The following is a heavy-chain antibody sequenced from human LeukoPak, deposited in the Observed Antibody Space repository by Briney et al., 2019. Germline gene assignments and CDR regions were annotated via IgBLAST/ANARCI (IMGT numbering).Heavy chain of an antibody. V-gene: IGHV3-7*03. J-gene: IGHJ3*02. D-gene: IGHD1-26*01. CDR1: GFSFSSYW. CDR3: ARLHSAIYYGDAFDI. CDR2: IKEDGSEK. Sequence: GGSLRLSCAVSGFSFSSYWMTWVRQAPGKGLEWVAKIKEDGSEKYYVDSVKGRFTVSRDNVKNSLFLQMNSLRAEDTAAYYCARLHSAIYYGDAFDIWGQGTMVTVSS.